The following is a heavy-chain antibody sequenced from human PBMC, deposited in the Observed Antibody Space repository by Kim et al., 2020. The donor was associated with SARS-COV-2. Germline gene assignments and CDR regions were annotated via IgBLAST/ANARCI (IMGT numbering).Heavy chain of an antibody. CDR3: ARAGIAVAGTRVPGGGMDV. V-gene: IGHV3-11*06. J-gene: IGHJ6*02. Sequence: GRFTISRDNAKNSLYLQMNSLGAEDTAVYYCARAGIAVAGTRVPGGGMDVWGQGTTVTVSS. D-gene: IGHD6-19*01.